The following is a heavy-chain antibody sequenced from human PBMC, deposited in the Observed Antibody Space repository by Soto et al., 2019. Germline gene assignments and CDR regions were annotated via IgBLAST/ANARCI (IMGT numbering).Heavy chain of an antibody. J-gene: IGHJ5*01. CDR1: GVSIHNSHSF. CDR2: VYYSGSA. Sequence: QLQLQESGPGLVKPSETLSLTCAVSGVSIHNSHSFWAWIRQPPGKGLEFIGSVYYSGSANYNPSLKSRVTISVDTSKNQFSLTLNSVTAADTAVYHCGRAIEGATRHTDFDSWGQGTLVTVSS. CDR3: GRAIEGATRHTDFDS. V-gene: IGHV4-39*01. D-gene: IGHD3-22*01.